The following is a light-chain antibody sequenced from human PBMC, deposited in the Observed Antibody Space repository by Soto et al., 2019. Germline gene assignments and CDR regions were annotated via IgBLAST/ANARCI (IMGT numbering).Light chain of an antibody. J-gene: IGKJ2*01. Sequence: EIVLTQSPATLSLSPGEGATLSCRASQSVRSGSLAWYQQKPGQAPRLLIFGASSRATDIPDRFSGSGYGTDFTLTISRLEPEDFAVYYCHNYADSPHTFGQGTKVDIK. CDR1: QSVRSGS. V-gene: IGKV3-20*01. CDR2: GAS. CDR3: HNYADSPHT.